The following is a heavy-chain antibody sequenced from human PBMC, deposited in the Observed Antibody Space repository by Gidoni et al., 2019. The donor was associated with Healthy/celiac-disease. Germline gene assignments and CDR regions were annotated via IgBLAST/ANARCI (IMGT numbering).Heavy chain of an antibody. J-gene: IGHJ3*02. D-gene: IGHD2-15*01. Sequence: QITLKESGPTLVKPTPTLTLTCTFSGFSLSTSGVGVGWIRQPPGKALEWLALIYWDDDKRYSPSLKSRLTITKDTSKNQVVLTMTNMDPVDTATYYCAHRRGGCSGGSCYPEADAFDIWGQGTMVTVSS. CDR1: GFSLSTSGVG. CDR2: IYWDDDK. CDR3: AHRRGGCSGGSCYPEADAFDI. V-gene: IGHV2-5*02.